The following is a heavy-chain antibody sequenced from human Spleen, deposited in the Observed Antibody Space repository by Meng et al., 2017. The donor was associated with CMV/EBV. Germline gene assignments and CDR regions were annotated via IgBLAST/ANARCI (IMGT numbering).Heavy chain of an antibody. J-gene: IGHJ4*02. CDR1: GFTFSSYA. V-gene: IGHV3-23*01. CDR3: AKVKDSSGWYYFDY. Sequence: ESLKISCAGSGFTFSSYAMSWVRQAPGKGLEWVSAISASGGSTYYADSVKARFTISRDNSKNTLYMQMNSLRAEDTAVYYCAKVKDSSGWYYFDYWGQGTLVTVSS. CDR2: ISASGGST. D-gene: IGHD6-19*01.